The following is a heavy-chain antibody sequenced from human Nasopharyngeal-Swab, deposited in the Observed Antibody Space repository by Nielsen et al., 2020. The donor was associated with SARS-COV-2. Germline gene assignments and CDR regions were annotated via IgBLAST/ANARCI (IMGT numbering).Heavy chain of an antibody. Sequence: WIRQPPGKGLEWIGEIDHSGSTNYNPSLKSRVTISVDTSKNQFSLKLSSVTAADMAVYYCARRTGGRGFDYWGQGTLVTVSS. V-gene: IGHV4-34*01. CDR3: ARRTGGRGFDY. J-gene: IGHJ4*02. D-gene: IGHD3-16*01. CDR2: IDHSGST.